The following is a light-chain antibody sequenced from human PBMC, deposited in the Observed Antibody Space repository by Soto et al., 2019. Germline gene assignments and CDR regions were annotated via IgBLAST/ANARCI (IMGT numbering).Light chain of an antibody. CDR3: QQAYSFPIT. CDR1: QSVGSK. J-gene: IGKJ5*01. Sequence: EIVMTQSPATLSVSPGERATLSCRASQSVGSKVAWYHQKPGQAPSLLIYGASTRATGIPSRFSGSGSGTDFTLTINSLQPEDFATYYCQQAYSFPITFGQGTRLEIK. V-gene: IGKV3D-15*01. CDR2: GAS.